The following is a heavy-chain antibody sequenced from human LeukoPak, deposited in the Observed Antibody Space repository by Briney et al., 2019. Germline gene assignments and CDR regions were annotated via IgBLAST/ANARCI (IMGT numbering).Heavy chain of an antibody. CDR3: ATGVVAELYDY. V-gene: IGHV3-74*01. J-gene: IGHJ4*02. D-gene: IGHD3-22*01. CDR2: INSDGSST. CDR1: GFTFSSYG. Sequence: GGSLRLSCASAGFTFSSYGMHWVREAPGKGLEWVSRINSDGSSTSYADSVKGRFTISRDNAKNTLYLQMNSLRAEDTAVYYCATGVVAELYDYWGQGTLVTVSS.